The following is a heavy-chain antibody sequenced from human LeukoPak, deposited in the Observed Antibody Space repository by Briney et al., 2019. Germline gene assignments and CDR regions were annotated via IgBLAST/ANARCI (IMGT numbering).Heavy chain of an antibody. CDR1: GFTFSSYE. D-gene: IGHD3-10*01. CDR3: ARELWFGTP. J-gene: IGHJ4*02. Sequence: GGSLRLSCAASGFTFSSYEMNWVRQAPGKGLEWVSYISSSGSTIYYADSVKGRFTISRDNAKNSLYLQMNSLRAEDTAVYYCARELWFGTPRAQGTLVTVSS. CDR2: ISSSGSTI. V-gene: IGHV3-48*03.